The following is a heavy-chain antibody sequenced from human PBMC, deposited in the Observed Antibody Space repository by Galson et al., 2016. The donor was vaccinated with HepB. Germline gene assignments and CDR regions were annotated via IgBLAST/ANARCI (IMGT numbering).Heavy chain of an antibody. CDR3: ARHLVEARPFDS. CDR2: IYYSGFT. CDR1: GGSIGSSGYY. D-gene: IGHD2-15*01. Sequence: SETLSLTCTVSGGSIGSSGYYWGWIRQPPGKGLEWIGSIYYSGFTYYKPSLKSRVTISVDASKNQFSLEVNSVTAADTAVYYCARHLVEARPFDSWGQGALVTVSS. J-gene: IGHJ5*01. V-gene: IGHV4-39*01.